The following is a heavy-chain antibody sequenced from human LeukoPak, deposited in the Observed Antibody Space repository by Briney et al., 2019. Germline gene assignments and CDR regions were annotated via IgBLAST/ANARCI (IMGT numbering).Heavy chain of an antibody. D-gene: IGHD3-22*01. CDR3: ARGFSGYLDY. V-gene: IGHV1-69*13. CDR2: IIPIFGTA. J-gene: IGHJ4*02. Sequence: ASVKVSCKASGGTFSSYAISWVRQAPGQGLEWMGGIIPIFGTANYARKFQGRVTITADESTSTAYMELSSLRSEDTAVYYCARGFSGYLDYWGQGTLVTVSS. CDR1: GGTFSSYA.